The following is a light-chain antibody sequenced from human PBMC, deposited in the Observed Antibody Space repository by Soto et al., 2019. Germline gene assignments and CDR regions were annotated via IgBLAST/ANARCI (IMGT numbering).Light chain of an antibody. V-gene: IGKV3-20*01. J-gene: IGKJ3*01. CDR1: QSVASSY. CDR2: GAS. CDR3: QESGRN. Sequence: EIVMTQSPGTLSLSPGERATLSCRSSQSVASSYLAWYQQKPGQPPRLLIFGASSRATGIPDRFSGSGSGTDFTLTISRLEPEDVAVYYCQESGRNFGPGTRVDMK.